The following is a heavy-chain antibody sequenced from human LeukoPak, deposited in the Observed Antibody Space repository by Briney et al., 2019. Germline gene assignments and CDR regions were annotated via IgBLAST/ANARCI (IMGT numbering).Heavy chain of an antibody. D-gene: IGHD2-21*02. CDR3: ARGVRLSVVVTGGRGVYFDY. CDR2: IYYSGST. J-gene: IGHJ4*02. V-gene: IGHV4-59*12. CDR1: GGSISSYY. Sequence: SETLSLTCTVSGGSISSYYWSWIRQPPGKGLEWIGYIYYSGSTNYNPSLKSRVTISVDTSKNQFSLKLSSVTAADTAVYYCARGVRLSVVVTGGRGVYFDYWGQGTLVTVSS.